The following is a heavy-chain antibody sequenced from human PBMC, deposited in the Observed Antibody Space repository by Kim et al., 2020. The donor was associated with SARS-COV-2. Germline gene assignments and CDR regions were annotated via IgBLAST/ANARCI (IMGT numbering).Heavy chain of an antibody. CDR3: ARPITMVRGGYYYYYGMDV. CDR1: GYSFTSYW. CDR2: IYPGDSDT. V-gene: IGHV5-51*01. Sequence: GESLKISCKGSGYSFTSYWIGWVRQMPGKGLEWMGIIYPGDSDTRYSPSFQGQVTISADKSISTAYLQWSSLKASDTAMYYCARPITMVRGGYYYYYGMDVWGQGTTVTVSS. J-gene: IGHJ6*02. D-gene: IGHD3-10*01.